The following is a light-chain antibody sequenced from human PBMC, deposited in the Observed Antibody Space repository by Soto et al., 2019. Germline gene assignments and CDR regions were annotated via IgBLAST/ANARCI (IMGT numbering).Light chain of an antibody. CDR1: QSVSSSY. Sequence: EIVLTQSPGTLSLSPGEIATLSFSASQSVSSSYLAWYQQKPGQAPRLLIYGASSRATGIPDRFSGSGSGTDFALTISSLEPEDFAVYYCQQRSNWPLTFGQGTRLEIK. CDR3: QQRSNWPLT. V-gene: IGKV3D-20*02. CDR2: GAS. J-gene: IGKJ5*01.